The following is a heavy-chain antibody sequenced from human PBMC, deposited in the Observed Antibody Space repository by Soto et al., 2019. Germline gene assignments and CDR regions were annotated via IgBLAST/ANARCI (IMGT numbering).Heavy chain of an antibody. Sequence: EVQLVESGGGLVQPGGSLRLSCAASGFTFSNYWMTWVRQAPGKGLEWVANINPDGSEKYYVDSVKGRFTSSRDNVKNSPCLQMNGLRAEDTALYYCVRARIDLWGRGTLVTVSS. CDR1: GFTFSNYW. J-gene: IGHJ2*01. CDR3: VRARIDL. CDR2: INPDGSEK. V-gene: IGHV3-7*01.